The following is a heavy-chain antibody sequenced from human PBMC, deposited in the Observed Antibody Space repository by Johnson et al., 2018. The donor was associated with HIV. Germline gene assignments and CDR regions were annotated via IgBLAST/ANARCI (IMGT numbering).Heavy chain of an antibody. Sequence: VQLVESGGGLIQPGGSLRLSCAASGFTFSSYWMSWVRQAPGKGLEWVANIKQDGSEKYNVDSVKGRFIISRDNAKNSLYLQMNSLRVEDTALYYCARVGQAGGAFDIWGQGTMVTVSS. CDR3: ARVGQAGGAFDI. CDR2: IKQDGSEK. J-gene: IGHJ3*02. V-gene: IGHV3-7*03. CDR1: GFTFSSYW.